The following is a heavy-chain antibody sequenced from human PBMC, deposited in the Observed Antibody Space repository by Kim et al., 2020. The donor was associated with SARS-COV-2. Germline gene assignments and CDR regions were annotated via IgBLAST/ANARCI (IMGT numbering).Heavy chain of an antibody. CDR2: IWYDGSQT. CDR1: GFTFSTFV. D-gene: IGHD1-1*01. CDR3: ARDLTGSIDY. Sequence: GGSLRLSCAASGFTFSTFVMHWVRQAPGKGLESVALIWYDGSQTYHVDSVKGRFTISRDNSKNTLYLQLNSLRAEDTAVYYCARDLTGSIDYWGQGTLVT. V-gene: IGHV3-33*01. J-gene: IGHJ4*02.